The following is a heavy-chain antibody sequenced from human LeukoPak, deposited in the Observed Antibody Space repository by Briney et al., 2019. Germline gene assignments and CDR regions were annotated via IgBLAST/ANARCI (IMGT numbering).Heavy chain of an antibody. J-gene: IGHJ4*02. CDR1: GYTFTGYY. Sequence: RASVKVSCKASGYTFTGYYMHWVRQAPGQGLEWMGWVSTNDGNTVYAQRLQGRVTMTTDTSTSVAYMELRSLTSDDTAVYYCTRAPPGMTMMTDYWGQGTLVTVSS. CDR2: VSTNDGNT. V-gene: IGHV1-18*04. D-gene: IGHD3-22*01. CDR3: TRAPPGMTMMTDY.